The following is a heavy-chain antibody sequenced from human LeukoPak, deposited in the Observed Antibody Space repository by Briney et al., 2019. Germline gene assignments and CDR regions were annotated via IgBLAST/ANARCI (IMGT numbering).Heavy chain of an antibody. CDR3: ARGKRRNCSSTSCYRLDP. CDR1: GYTFTSYD. V-gene: IGHV1-8*01. J-gene: IGHJ5*02. Sequence: GASVKVSCKASGYTFTSYDINWVRQATGHGLEWMGWMNPNSGNTGYAQKFQGRVNMTRNTSISTAYMELSSLRSEDTAVYYCARGKRRNCSSTSCYRLDPWGQGTLVTVSS. CDR2: MNPNSGNT. D-gene: IGHD2-2*02.